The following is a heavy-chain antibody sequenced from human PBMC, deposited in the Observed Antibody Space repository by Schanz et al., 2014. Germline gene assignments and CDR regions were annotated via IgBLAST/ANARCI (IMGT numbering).Heavy chain of an antibody. CDR2: ISYDGNNE. D-gene: IGHD2-21*01. J-gene: IGHJ4*02. V-gene: IGHV3-30*03. CDR1: GFTFSSYG. Sequence: QVQLVESGGGLVKPGGSLRLSCAASGFTFSSYGMHWVRQAPGKGLEWVAVISYDGNNEDYADSVKGRFSISRDNSQNTLYLQMDSLRPEDTAVYYCARDRLECGAECYSVEVFEIWGQGTLVIVSS. CDR3: ARDRLECGAECYSVEVFEI.